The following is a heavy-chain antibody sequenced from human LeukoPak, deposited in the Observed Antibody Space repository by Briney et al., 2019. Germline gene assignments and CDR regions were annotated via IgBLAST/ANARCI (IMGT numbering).Heavy chain of an antibody. Sequence: SETLSLTCTVSGGSISSGSYYWTWIRQPPGRGLEWIGFMFYSGNTYYNPSLKSRVTISVDTSKNQFSLKLSSVTAADTAVYYCARGRGELLWFGEGPYYFDYWGQGTLVTVSS. CDR2: MFYSGNT. CDR3: ARGRGELLWFGEGPYYFDY. D-gene: IGHD3-10*01. CDR1: GGSISSGSYY. J-gene: IGHJ4*02. V-gene: IGHV4-61*01.